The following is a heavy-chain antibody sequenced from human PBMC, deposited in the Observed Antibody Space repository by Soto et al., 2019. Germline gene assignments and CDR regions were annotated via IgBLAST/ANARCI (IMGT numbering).Heavy chain of an antibody. CDR1: GGSISSYY. J-gene: IGHJ4*02. V-gene: IGHV4-39*01. CDR2: IYYSGST. Sequence: KPSETLSLTCTVSGGSISSYYWGWIRQPPGKGLEWIGSIYYSGSTYYNPSLKSRVTISVDTSKNQFSLKLSSVTAADTAVYYCARHLAARGPYYFDYWGKGPLFTFPS. CDR3: ARHLAARGPYYFDY. D-gene: IGHD6-6*01.